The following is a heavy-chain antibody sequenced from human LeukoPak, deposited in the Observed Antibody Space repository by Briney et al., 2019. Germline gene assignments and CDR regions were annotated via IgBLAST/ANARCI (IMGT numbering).Heavy chain of an antibody. Sequence: SETLSLTCTVSGGSLRSSDYYWAWIRQPPGRGLEWIGTIHYSGSTFYKPPLKSLLTVSAHMSRNQFYMKLSSVTAADTAVYYCARASGVLPSFEWANWFDTWGQGSLVTVSS. D-gene: IGHD3-9*01. J-gene: IGHJ5*02. CDR3: ARASGVLPSFEWANWFDT. CDR1: GGSLRSSDYY. CDR2: IHYSGST. V-gene: IGHV4-39*01.